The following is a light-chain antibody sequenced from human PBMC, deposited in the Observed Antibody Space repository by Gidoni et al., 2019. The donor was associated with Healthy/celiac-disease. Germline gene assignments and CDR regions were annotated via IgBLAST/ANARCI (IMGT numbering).Light chain of an antibody. CDR1: QSISSW. Sequence: DIQMTQSPSTLSASVGDRVTITCRASQSISSWLAWYQQKPGKAPKLLIYYASSLESGVPSRFSGSGSGTEFTLTISSLQPDDFATYYCQQYNSYSPFFGQGTKLEIK. CDR2: YAS. J-gene: IGKJ2*01. V-gene: IGKV1-5*01. CDR3: QQYNSYSPF.